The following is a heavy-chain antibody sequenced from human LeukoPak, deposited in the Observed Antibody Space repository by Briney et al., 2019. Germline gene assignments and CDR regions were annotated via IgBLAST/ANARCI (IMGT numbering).Heavy chain of an antibody. Sequence: PGGSLRLSCAASGFTFSSYSMNWVRQAPGKGLEWVSYISSSSSTIYYADSVKGRFTISRDNSKNTMYLQMNNLRAEDTAIYYCAKAPTPYYYDSRLTGLDYWGQGTLVTVSS. CDR3: AKAPTPYYYDSRLTGLDY. J-gene: IGHJ4*02. CDR2: ISSSSSTI. D-gene: IGHD3-22*01. CDR1: GFTFSSYS. V-gene: IGHV3-48*01.